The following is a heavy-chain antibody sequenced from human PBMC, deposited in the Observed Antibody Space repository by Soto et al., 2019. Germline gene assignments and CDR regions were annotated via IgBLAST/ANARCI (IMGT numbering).Heavy chain of an antibody. CDR2: MNPNSGNT. J-gene: IGHJ4*02. D-gene: IGHD3-3*01. CDR1: GYTFTSYD. V-gene: IGHV1-8*01. Sequence: QVQLVQSGAEVKKPGASVKVSCKASGYTFTSYDINWVRQATGQGLEWMGWMNPNSGNTGYAQKCQGRVTMTRNTSISTAYMELSSLRSEDTAVYYCARGPADYDFWSGYYTGLGGDYWGQGTLVTVSS. CDR3: ARGPADYDFWSGYYTGLGGDY.